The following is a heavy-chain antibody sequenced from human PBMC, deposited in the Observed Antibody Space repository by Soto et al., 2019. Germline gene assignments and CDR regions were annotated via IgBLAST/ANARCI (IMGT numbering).Heavy chain of an antibody. V-gene: IGHV4-4*02. CDR1: GGSISSSNW. Sequence: SETLSLTCAVSGGSISSSNWWSFVRQPPGKGLEWIGEIYHSGSTNYNPSLKSRVTISVDKSKNQFSLKLSSVTAADTAVYYCARDGAGGSYYGRNNWFDPWGQGTLVTVS. CDR3: ARDGAGGSYYGRNNWFDP. D-gene: IGHD1-26*01. J-gene: IGHJ5*02. CDR2: IYHSGST.